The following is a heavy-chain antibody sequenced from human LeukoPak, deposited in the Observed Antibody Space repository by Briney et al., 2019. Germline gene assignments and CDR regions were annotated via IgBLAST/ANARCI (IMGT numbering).Heavy chain of an antibody. CDR3: ARVDYGDYGFDY. CDR1: GFTVSSNY. J-gene: IGHJ4*02. D-gene: IGHD4-17*01. Sequence: GGSLRLSCTTSGFTVSSNYMSWVRQAPGKGLEWVSVIYSGGSTYYADSVKGRFTISRDNSKNTLYLQMNSLRAEDTAVYYCARVDYGDYGFDYWGQGTLVTVSS. CDR2: IYSGGST. V-gene: IGHV3-66*01.